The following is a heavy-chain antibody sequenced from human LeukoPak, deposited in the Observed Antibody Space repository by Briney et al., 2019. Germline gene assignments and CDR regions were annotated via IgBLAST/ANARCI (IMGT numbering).Heavy chain of an antibody. Sequence: SETLSLTCTVSGGSISSYYWSWIRQPPGKGLEWIGYIYYSGSTNYNPSLKSRVTISVDTSKNQFSLKLSSVTAADTAVYYCARRGFGENFDCWGQGTLVTVSS. CDR2: IYYSGST. D-gene: IGHD3-10*01. CDR1: GGSISSYY. V-gene: IGHV4-59*01. CDR3: ARRGFGENFDC. J-gene: IGHJ4*02.